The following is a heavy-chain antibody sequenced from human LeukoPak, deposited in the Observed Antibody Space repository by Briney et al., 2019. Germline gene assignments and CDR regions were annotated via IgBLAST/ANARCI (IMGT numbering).Heavy chain of an antibody. Sequence: GGSLRLSCAASGFGFKSYAMTWVRQAPGKGLEWVSTINGGGGDTFYADSVKGRFTISRDNSKNTVFLQMNSLRAEDTALYHCAKYVKTTRVVGFDYWGQGTLVTVSS. CDR3: AKYVKTTRVVGFDY. J-gene: IGHJ4*02. D-gene: IGHD3-3*01. V-gene: IGHV3-23*01. CDR2: INGGGGDT. CDR1: GFGFKSYA.